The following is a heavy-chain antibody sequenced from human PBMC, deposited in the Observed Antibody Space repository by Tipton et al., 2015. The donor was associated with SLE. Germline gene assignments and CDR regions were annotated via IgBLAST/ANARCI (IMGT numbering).Heavy chain of an antibody. J-gene: IGHJ2*01. CDR3: ARRDGGGYFDL. D-gene: IGHD3-16*01. CDR1: GGSISSGGHY. V-gene: IGHV4-31*03. CDR2: IYYSGST. Sequence: ILSLTCTVSGGSISSGGHYWSWIRQHPGKGLEWIGYIYYSGSTFYNPSLNSRVTISVDTSKNQFSLKLTSVTAADTAVYYCARRDGGGYFDLWGRGSLVTVSS.